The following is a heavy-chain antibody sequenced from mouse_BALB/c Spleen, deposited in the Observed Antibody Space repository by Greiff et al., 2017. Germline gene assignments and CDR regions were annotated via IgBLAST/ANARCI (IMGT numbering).Heavy chain of an antibody. V-gene: IGHV5-6-5*01. CDR1: GFTFSSYA. Sequence: EVKLEESGGGLVKPGGSLKLSCAASGFTFSSYAMSWVRQTPEKRLEWVASISSGGSTYYPDSVKGRFTISRDNARNILYLQMSSLRSEDTAMYYCARDYYYGSSFAMDYWGQGTSVTVSS. CDR2: ISSGGST. CDR3: ARDYYYGSSFAMDY. D-gene: IGHD1-1*01. J-gene: IGHJ4*01.